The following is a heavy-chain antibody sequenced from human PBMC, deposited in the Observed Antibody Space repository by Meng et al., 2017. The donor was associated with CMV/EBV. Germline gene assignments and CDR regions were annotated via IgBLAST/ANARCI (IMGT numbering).Heavy chain of an antibody. V-gene: IGHV3-21*01. CDR1: GFTFSSYS. D-gene: IGHD2-2*01. CDR2: ISSSSSYI. J-gene: IGHJ4*02. Sequence: GGSLRLSCAASGFTFSSYSMNWVRQAPGKGLEWVSSISSSSSYIYYADSVKGRFTISRDNAKNSLYLQMNSLRAEDTAVYYCARDFPFCSSTSCYPTEFDYWSQGTLVTVSS. CDR3: ARDFPFCSSTSCYPTEFDY.